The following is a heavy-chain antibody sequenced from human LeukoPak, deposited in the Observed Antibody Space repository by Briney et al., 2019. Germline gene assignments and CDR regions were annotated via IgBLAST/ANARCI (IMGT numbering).Heavy chain of an antibody. V-gene: IGHV1-2*02. CDR1: GYTFTGYY. J-gene: IGHJ4*02. Sequence: ASVKVSCKTSGYTFTGYYIHWVRQAPGQGLEWMGWINPNSGGTNYAQKFLDRVTMTRDTSISTAYMELSRLTSDDTATYYCARVGDDSSGYPTLWGQGSLVTVSS. CDR3: ARVGDDSSGYPTL. D-gene: IGHD3-22*01. CDR2: INPNSGGT.